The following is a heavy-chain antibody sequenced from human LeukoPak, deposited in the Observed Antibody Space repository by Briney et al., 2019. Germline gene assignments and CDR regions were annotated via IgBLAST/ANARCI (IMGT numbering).Heavy chain of an antibody. CDR3: ANYYYDRSGYKN. CDR2: ISVSAGST. CDR1: GFTFSTYA. D-gene: IGHD3-22*01. V-gene: IGHV3-23*01. Sequence: GGSLRLSCAASGFTFSTYAMSLVRQAPGKGLEWVSAISVSAGSTYYADSVKGRFTISRDNSKNTLYLQMNSLRAEDTAVYYCANYYYDRSGYKNWGQGTLVTVSS. J-gene: IGHJ4*02.